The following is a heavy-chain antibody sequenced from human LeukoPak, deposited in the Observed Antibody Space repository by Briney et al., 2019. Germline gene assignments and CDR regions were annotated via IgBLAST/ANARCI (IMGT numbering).Heavy chain of an antibody. CDR2: IYYSGST. D-gene: IGHD5-24*01. CDR1: GGSISSSSYY. CDR3: ARVSGDGYMDY. J-gene: IGHJ4*02. V-gene: IGHV4-39*07. Sequence: SETLSLTCTVSGGSISSSSYYWGWIRQPPGKGLEWIGSIYYSGSTYYNPSLKSRVTISVDTSKNQFSLKLSSVTAADTALYYCARVSGDGYMDYWGRGTLVTVSS.